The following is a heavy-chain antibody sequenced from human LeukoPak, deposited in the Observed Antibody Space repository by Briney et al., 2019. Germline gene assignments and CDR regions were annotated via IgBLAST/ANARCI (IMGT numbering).Heavy chain of an antibody. CDR2: IYSGGST. V-gene: IGHV3-66*01. J-gene: IGHJ6*03. D-gene: IGHD3-10*01. Sequence: GGSLRLSCAASGFTVSSNYMSWVRQAPGKGLEWVSVIYSGGSTYYADSVKGRFTISRDNSKNTLYLQMNSLRAEDTAVYYCAINTKGITMVRGGKDRYYYYYMDVWGKGTTVTISS. CDR1: GFTVSSNY. CDR3: AINTKGITMVRGGKDRYYYYYMDV.